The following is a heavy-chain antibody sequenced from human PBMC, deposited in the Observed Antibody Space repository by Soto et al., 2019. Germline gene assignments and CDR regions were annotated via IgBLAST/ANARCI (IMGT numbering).Heavy chain of an antibody. D-gene: IGHD3-10*01. CDR2: IWYDGSNK. J-gene: IGHJ4*02. CDR1: GFTFSSYG. CDR3: AREPYGSGSPLLDY. Sequence: PVGSLRLSCAASGFTFSSYGMHWVRQAPGKGLERVAVIWYDGSNKYYADTVKGRFTISRDNSKNTLYLQMNSLRAEDTAVYYCAREPYGSGSPLLDYWGQGT. V-gene: IGHV3-33*01.